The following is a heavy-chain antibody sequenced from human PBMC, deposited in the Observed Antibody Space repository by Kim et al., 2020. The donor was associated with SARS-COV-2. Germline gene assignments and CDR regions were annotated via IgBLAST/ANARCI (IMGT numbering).Heavy chain of an antibody. CDR1: GFTFSRYA. J-gene: IGHJ4*02. Sequence: GGSLRLSCAASGFTFSRYAMSWARQAPGKGLEWVSTISDSGVRTHYADSVKGRFTISRDNSKSTLFLQMNSLRAEDTAVYYCEDSYYWGPGSLVTVSP. CDR2: ISDSGVRT. CDR3: EDSYY. V-gene: IGHV3-23*01.